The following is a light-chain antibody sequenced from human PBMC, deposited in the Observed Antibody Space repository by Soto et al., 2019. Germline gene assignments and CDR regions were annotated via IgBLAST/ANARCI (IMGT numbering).Light chain of an antibody. V-gene: IGKV1-39*01. CDR3: QQSYSTPIFT. CDR2: AAS. Sequence: DLQMTQSPSSLSASVGDRVTITCRASQSISSYLNWYQQKPGKAPKLLIYAASSLQSGVPSRFTGSGSVTDFTLIISSLQPEDFATYYCQQSYSTPIFTFGPGTKVDIK. J-gene: IGKJ3*01. CDR1: QSISSY.